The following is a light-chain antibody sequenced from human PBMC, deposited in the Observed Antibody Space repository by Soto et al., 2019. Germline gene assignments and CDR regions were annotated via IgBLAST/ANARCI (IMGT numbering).Light chain of an antibody. J-gene: IGKJ5*01. CDR1: QSVSTY. Sequence: DIVLTQSPATLSLSPGERATLSCWASQSVSTYLAWYQQKPGQDPRLLIYDASSRATGIPARFSGSGSGTDFTLTISSVEPEDFAVYYCQQRSNWITFGQGTRLENK. CDR2: DAS. V-gene: IGKV3-11*01. CDR3: QQRSNWIT.